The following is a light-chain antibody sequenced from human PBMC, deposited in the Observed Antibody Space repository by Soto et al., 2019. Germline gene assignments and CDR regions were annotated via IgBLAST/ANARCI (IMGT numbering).Light chain of an antibody. CDR3: AAWDDSLSGDV. J-gene: IGLJ1*01. Sequence: QSVLTQPPSASGTPGQRVTISCSGSSSNIGSNYVYWYQQLPGTAPKLLIYRNNRRPSGVPDRFSGSKSGTSASLVISGLRSEDEADYYCAAWDDSLSGDVFGTGTKLTVL. V-gene: IGLV1-47*01. CDR1: SSNIGSNY. CDR2: RNN.